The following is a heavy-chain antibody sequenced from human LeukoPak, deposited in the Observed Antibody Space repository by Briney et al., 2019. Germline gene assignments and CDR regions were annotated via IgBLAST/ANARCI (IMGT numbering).Heavy chain of an antibody. Sequence: GGSLRLSCAASGFTFSNNYMDWVRQAPGKGLEWVGRIRNKANSYTTEYAASVKGRFTISRDDAKNSLYLQMNSLKTEDTAVYYYTTREISAFDYWGQGTLVTVSS. CDR2: IRNKANSYTT. V-gene: IGHV3-72*01. D-gene: IGHD1-1*01. CDR1: GFTFSNNY. J-gene: IGHJ4*02. CDR3: TTREISAFDY.